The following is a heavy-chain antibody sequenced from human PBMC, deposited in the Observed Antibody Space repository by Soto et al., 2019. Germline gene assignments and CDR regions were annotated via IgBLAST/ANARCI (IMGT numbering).Heavy chain of an antibody. D-gene: IGHD6-13*01. V-gene: IGHV1-69*06. CDR1: GGTFSSYA. J-gene: IGHJ6*02. CDR2: IVPLFRTT. CDR3: ARGGYSSTWSNLLDRSGLDV. Sequence: QVQLVQSGAEAKKPGSSVKVSCKTSGGTFSSYAISWVRQAPGQGLEWMGGIVPLFRTTNYAQKFQGRVTITGEKVTYTVYMELSGLRSGDTAVYYCARGGYSSTWSNLLDRSGLDVWGQGTTVTVSS.